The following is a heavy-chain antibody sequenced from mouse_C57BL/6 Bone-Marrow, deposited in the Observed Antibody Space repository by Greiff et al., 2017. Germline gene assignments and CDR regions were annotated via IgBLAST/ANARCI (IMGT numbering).Heavy chain of an antibody. D-gene: IGHD1-1*01. CDR2: IYWDDDK. Sequence: ESGPGILQSSQTLSLTCSFSGFSLSTSGMGVSWIRQPSGKGLEWLAHIYWDDDKRYKPYLKSQPTISKDTSRNQVFLKITSVDTADTATYYCARNHITTVGRWYFEVWGTGTTVTVSS. CDR3: ARNHITTVGRWYFEV. CDR1: GFSLSTSGMG. V-gene: IGHV8-12*01. J-gene: IGHJ1*03.